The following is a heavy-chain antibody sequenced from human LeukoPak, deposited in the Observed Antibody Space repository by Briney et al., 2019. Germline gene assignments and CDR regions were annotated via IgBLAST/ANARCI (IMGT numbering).Heavy chain of an antibody. CDR3: ARLCYDSSGYYYSYFDY. V-gene: IGHV4-38-2*02. CDR1: GYSISRGYY. D-gene: IGHD3-22*01. Sequence: SETLSLTCTVSGYSISRGYYWGWIRQPPGKGLDWIDYISHSGSTNYNPSLKSRLTISGDTSKNHFSLKLSSVTAADTAVYYCARLCYDSSGYYYSYFDYWGQGTLVTVSS. CDR2: ISHSGST. J-gene: IGHJ4*02.